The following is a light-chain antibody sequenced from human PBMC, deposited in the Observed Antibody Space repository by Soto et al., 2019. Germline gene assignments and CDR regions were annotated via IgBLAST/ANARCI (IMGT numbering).Light chain of an antibody. Sequence: EIVMTQSPATLSVSPGERATLSCRASQSVSSNLAWYQQKPGQAPRLLIYGASTRATGIQARFRGRWSGTEFTPTISSLKSEDFAVYYCQQYNNWPPWTFGQGTKVEIK. V-gene: IGKV3D-15*01. CDR3: QQYNNWPPWT. CDR2: GAS. CDR1: QSVSSN. J-gene: IGKJ1*01.